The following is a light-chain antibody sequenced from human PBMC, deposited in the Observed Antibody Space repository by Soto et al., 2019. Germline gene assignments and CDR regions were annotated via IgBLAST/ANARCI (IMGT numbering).Light chain of an antibody. Sequence: SYELTQPPSVSVSPGQTASITRSGDKLGDKYACWYQQKPGQSPVLVIYQDSKRPSGIPERFSGSNSGNTATLTISGTQAMDEADYYCQAWDSSTVVFGGGTKL. CDR1: KLGDKY. V-gene: IGLV3-1*01. CDR3: QAWDSSTVV. J-gene: IGLJ2*01. CDR2: QDS.